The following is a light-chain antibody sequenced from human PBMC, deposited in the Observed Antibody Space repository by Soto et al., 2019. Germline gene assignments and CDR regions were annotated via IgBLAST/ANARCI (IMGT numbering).Light chain of an antibody. V-gene: IGLV1-51*01. Sequence: QSALAQPPSVSAAPGQKVTISCSGSSCNIGGNSVSWYQQLPGAAPKRLIYDDTKRPSGIPDRFSGSKSGTSATLGITGFQTGDEADYYCGSWDSRLSAYVFGTGTKGTVL. CDR3: GSWDSRLSAYV. CDR2: DDT. J-gene: IGLJ1*01. CDR1: SCNIGGNS.